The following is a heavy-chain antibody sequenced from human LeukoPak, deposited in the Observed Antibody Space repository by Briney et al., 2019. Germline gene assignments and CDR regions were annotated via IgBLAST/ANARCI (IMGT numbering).Heavy chain of an antibody. V-gene: IGHV4-34*01. CDR2: INHSGST. D-gene: IGHD5-12*01. CDR1: GGSFSGYY. J-gene: IGHJ4*02. Sequence: SETLSLTCAVYGGSFSGYYWSWIRQPPGKGLEWIGEINHSGSTNYNPSLKSRVTISVGTSKNQFSLKLSSVTAADTAVYYCARGERKIVALDYWGQGTLVTVSS. CDR3: ARGERKIVALDY.